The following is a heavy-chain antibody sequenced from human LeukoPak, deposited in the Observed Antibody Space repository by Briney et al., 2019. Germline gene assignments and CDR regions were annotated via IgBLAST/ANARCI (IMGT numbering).Heavy chain of an antibody. CDR2: IKQDGIEK. J-gene: IGHJ1*01. Sequence: PGGSLRLSCVGSGFTFSNYWMTWIRQAPGKGLEWVANIKQDGIEKFYVDSVEGRFTVSRDNTKNSLFLQMHSLRAEDTAVYYCARGSSGYYCVHFQTWGQGSLVTVSS. CDR1: GFTFSNYW. CDR3: ARGSSGYYCVHFQT. V-gene: IGHV3-7*01. D-gene: IGHD3-22*01.